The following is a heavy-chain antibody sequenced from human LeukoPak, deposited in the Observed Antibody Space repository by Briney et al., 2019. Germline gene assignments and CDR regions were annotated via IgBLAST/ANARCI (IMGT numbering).Heavy chain of an antibody. D-gene: IGHD3-16*01. CDR3: ARHALGLHDYYFDY. V-gene: IGHV4-59*08. Sequence: LETLSLTCTVSGGSISSYYWSWIRQPPGKGLEWIGYIYYSGSTNYNPSLKSRVTISVDTSKNQFSLKLSSVTAAGTAVYYCARHALGLHDYYFDYWGQGTLVTVSS. CDR1: GGSISSYY. J-gene: IGHJ4*02. CDR2: IYYSGST.